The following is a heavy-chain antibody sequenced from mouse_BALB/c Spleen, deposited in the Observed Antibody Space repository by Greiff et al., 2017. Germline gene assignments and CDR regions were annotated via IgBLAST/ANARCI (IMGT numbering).Heavy chain of an antibody. CDR3: ARDNGLLDYDCAWFAY. D-gene: IGHD2-4*01. CDR2: IWAGGST. CDR1: GFSLTSYG. V-gene: IGHV2-9*02. J-gene: IGHJ3*01. Sequence: QVHVKQSGPGLVAPSQSLSITCTVSGFSLTSYGVHWVRQPPGKGLEWLGVIWAGGSTNYNSALMSRLSISKDNSKSQVFLKMNSLQTDDTAMYYCARDNGLLDYDCAWFAYWGQGTLVTVSA.